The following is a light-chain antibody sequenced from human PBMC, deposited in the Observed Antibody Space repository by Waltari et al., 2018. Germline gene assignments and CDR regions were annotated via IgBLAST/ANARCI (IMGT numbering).Light chain of an antibody. CDR2: PDD. V-gene: IGLV1-47*02. CDR1: SSNIGSHY. CDR3: AAWDDSPSGHVV. J-gene: IGLJ2*01. Sequence: SVLTQPPSASGAPGQRVTISCSGSSSNIGSHYVYWYHQLPGTAPKLLIYPDDHGAAGVPDRVSASKSGTSASLAISGLRSEDEADYYCAAWDDSPSGHVVFGGGTKLTVL.